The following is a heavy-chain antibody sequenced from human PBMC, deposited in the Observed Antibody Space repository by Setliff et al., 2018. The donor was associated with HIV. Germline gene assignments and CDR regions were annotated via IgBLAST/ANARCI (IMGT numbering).Heavy chain of an antibody. J-gene: IGHJ6*02. CDR2: MNPNSGNT. V-gene: IGHV1-8*02. D-gene: IGHD6-19*01. CDR3: ARLGSGWSDSYYYAMDI. Sequence: GASVKVSCKASGYTFTSYDINWVRQATGQGLEWMGWMNPNSGNTGYAQKFQGRVTMTRNTSISRAYMELRSLRSDDTAMYFCARLGSGWSDSYYYAMDIWGQGTTVTVSS. CDR1: GYTFTSYD.